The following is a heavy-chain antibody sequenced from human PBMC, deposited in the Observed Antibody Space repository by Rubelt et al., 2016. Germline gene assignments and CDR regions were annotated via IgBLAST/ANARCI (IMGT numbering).Heavy chain of an antibody. CDR2: IYYSGST. J-gene: IGHJ4*02. CDR1: SGSISIYY. V-gene: IGHV4-59*12. D-gene: IGHD1-26*01. Sequence: VQLQESGPGLVKPSETLSLTCTVSSGSISIYYWSWIRQPPGKGLEWIGYIYYSGSTNYNPSLKSRVTISVDTSKNQFSLKLSSVTAADTAVYYCVRTGRVGRVVDYWGQGTLVTVSS. CDR3: VRTGRVGRVVDY.